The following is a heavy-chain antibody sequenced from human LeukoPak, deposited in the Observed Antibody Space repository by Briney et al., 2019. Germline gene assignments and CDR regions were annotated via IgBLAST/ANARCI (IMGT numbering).Heavy chain of an antibody. CDR2: IRSDGRDK. V-gene: IGHV3-30*02. D-gene: IGHD6-13*01. Sequence: PGGSLRLSCAASGFTFSSYDIHWVRQAPGKGLEWVALIRSDGRDKYYADSVKGRFTISRDNSKNTLYLQMNSLRAEDTAVYYCATRKGNYMDVWDKGTTVTVS. CDR1: GFTFSSYD. J-gene: IGHJ6*03. CDR3: ATRKGNYMDV.